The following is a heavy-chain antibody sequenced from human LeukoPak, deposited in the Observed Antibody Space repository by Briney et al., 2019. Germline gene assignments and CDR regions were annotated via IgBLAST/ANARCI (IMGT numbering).Heavy chain of an antibody. V-gene: IGHV3-74*01. Sequence: GGSPRLSCAGSGFSFSNFWIQWVRQAPGKGLVWVSRIYNDGSITNYADSVKGRYTISRDNAKNVVYLQMDSLTAEDTAVYYCATEAYDFWGQGTLVTVSS. CDR1: GFSFSNFW. CDR3: ATEAYDF. J-gene: IGHJ4*02. CDR2: IYNDGSIT. D-gene: IGHD3-16*01.